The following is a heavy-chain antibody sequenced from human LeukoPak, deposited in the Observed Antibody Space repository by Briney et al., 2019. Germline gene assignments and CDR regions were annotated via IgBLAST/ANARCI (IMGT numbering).Heavy chain of an antibody. J-gene: IGHJ4*02. CDR3: AADQGYSVGY. V-gene: IGHV5-51*01. Sequence: GESLKISCKGSGYSLTSYWIGWVRQMPGKGLEWVGSIFPGDAYTTYSPSFQGQVTISADKSISTAYLQWNSLKASDTAMYYCAADQGYSVGYWGQGTLVTVSS. CDR1: GYSLTSYW. D-gene: IGHD5-18*01. CDR2: IFPGDAYT.